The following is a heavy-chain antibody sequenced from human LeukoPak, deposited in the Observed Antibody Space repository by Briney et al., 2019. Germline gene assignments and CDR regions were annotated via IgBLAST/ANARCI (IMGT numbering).Heavy chain of an antibody. Sequence: GGSLRLSCAASGFTFSSYWMSWVRQAPGKGLEWVANIKQDGSEKYYVDSVKGRFTISRDNAKNSLYLQMNSLRAEDTAVYYCARDRWELNYYYYAMDVWGQGTTVTVSS. J-gene: IGHJ6*02. CDR3: ARDRWELNYYYYAMDV. V-gene: IGHV3-7*01. CDR2: IKQDGSEK. CDR1: GFTFSSYW. D-gene: IGHD1-26*01.